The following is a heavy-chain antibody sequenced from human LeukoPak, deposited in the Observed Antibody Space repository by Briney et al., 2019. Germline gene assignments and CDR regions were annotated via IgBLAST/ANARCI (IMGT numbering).Heavy chain of an antibody. CDR2: ISSSGSTI. Sequence: GGSLRLSCAASGFTFSDYYMSWIRQAPGKGLEWVSYISSSGSTIYYTDSVKGRFTISRDNAKNSLYLQMNSLRAEDTAVYYCARDFRVTPYYMDAWGKGTTVTVSS. V-gene: IGHV3-11*01. CDR3: ARDFRVTPYYMDA. CDR1: GFTFSDYY. J-gene: IGHJ6*03. D-gene: IGHD4-23*01.